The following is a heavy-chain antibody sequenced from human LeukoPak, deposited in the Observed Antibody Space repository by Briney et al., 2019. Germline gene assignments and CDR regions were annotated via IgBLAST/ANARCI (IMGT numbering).Heavy chain of an antibody. CDR1: GYTLTGYY. CDR3: ATDYYDSSGYSRFDP. D-gene: IGHD3-22*01. Sequence: ASVKVSCKASGYTLTGYYIHWGRQAPRQGLGWIGWINPNSGGTNSAQKFQGRVTITRDTSISPAYMEVSRLRSDDTAVYYCATDYYDSSGYSRFDPWGQGTLVTVSS. V-gene: IGHV1-2*02. CDR2: INPNSGGT. J-gene: IGHJ5*02.